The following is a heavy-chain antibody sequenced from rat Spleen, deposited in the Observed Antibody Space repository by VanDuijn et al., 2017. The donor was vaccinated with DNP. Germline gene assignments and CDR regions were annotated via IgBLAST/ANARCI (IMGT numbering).Heavy chain of an antibody. J-gene: IGHJ1*01. Sequence: EVQLQESGPGLVKPSQSLSLTCSVTGYSITGNYWAWIRKLPGNKMEWIGYISHSDSTGYNPSLNSRISITRDTSKNQFFLQLNSVTTEYTATYYCARGNDGYFPYCYFDFWGPGTMVTVSS. CDR3: ARGNDGYFPYCYFDF. D-gene: IGHD1-12*03. CDR2: ISHSDST. V-gene: IGHV3-1*01. CDR1: GYSITGNY.